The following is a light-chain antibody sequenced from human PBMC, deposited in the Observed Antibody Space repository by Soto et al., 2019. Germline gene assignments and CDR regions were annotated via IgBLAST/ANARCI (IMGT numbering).Light chain of an antibody. J-gene: IGKJ1*01. CDR2: AAS. Sequence: DIQMTQSPSSLSASVGDRVTITCRASQSISSSSNWYQQKPGKAPKLLIYAASSLQSGVPSRFSGSGSGTDFTLTISSLQPEDFATYYCQQSYSTPQTFGQGTKVEIK. CDR3: QQSYSTPQT. CDR1: QSISSS. V-gene: IGKV1-39*01.